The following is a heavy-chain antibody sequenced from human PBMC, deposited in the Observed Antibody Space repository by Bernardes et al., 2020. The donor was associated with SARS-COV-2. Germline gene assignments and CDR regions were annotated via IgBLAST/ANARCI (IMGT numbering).Heavy chain of an antibody. D-gene: IGHD2-8*01. CDR1: GFTFSSSW. V-gene: IGHV3-74*01. CDR3: ARDLGYCTNGVCSP. J-gene: IGHJ5*02. Sequence: GGSLRLSCAASGFTFSSSWLHWVRQAPGKGLVWVSRINPDGSSTSYADSVKGRFTISRDNAKNMLFLQMSGLRAEDTAMYYCARDLGYCTNGVCSPWGQGTLVTVSS. CDR2: INPDGSST.